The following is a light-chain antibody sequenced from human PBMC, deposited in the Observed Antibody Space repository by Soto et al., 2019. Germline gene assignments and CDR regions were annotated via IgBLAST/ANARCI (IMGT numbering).Light chain of an antibody. CDR2: DAS. CDR3: QHYHSYPYT. V-gene: IGKV1-5*01. J-gene: IGKJ2*01. Sequence: DIQMTQSPSTLSASVGERVTITCRASQSIGGWLAWYQQRPGKAPRLLIYDASSVESGVPSRFSGSRSVTKFTLSISSLQPEDFATYYCQHYHSYPYTFGQGTKLEIK. CDR1: QSIGGW.